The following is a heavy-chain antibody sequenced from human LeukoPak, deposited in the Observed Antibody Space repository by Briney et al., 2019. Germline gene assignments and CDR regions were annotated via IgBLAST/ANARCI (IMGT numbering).Heavy chain of an antibody. Sequence: GGSLRLSCAASGFTFSSYAMSWVRKAPGKGLGWVSAISGSGGSTYNADSVKGRFTFSRDNSKNTLYLQTNSLRAEDTAVYYCAKELLGSCGGDCYEPFDYWGQGTLVTVSS. V-gene: IGHV3-23*01. CDR2: ISGSGGST. CDR1: GFTFSSYA. J-gene: IGHJ4*02. D-gene: IGHD2-21*02. CDR3: AKELLGSCGGDCYEPFDY.